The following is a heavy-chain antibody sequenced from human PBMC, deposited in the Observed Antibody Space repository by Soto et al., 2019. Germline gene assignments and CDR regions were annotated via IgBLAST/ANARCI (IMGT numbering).Heavy chain of an antibody. Sequence: SVKVSCKASGGTFSSYAISWVRQAPGQGLEWMGGIIPIFGTANYAQKFQGRVTITADESTSTAYMELSSLRSEDTAVYYCARGKSWNYPSYYYGMDVWGQGTTVTVSS. V-gene: IGHV1-69*13. J-gene: IGHJ6*02. CDR3: ARGKSWNYPSYYYGMDV. D-gene: IGHD1-7*01. CDR2: IIPIFGTA. CDR1: GGTFSSYA.